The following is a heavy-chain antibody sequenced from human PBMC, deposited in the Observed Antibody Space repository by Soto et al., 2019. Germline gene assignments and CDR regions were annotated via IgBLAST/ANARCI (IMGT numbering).Heavy chain of an antibody. CDR2: IYPSGGPS. CDR3: ARRSTLELSAGFDL. D-gene: IGHD2-15*01. V-gene: IGHV1-46*04. Sequence: QVQLVQSGAEVKKPGASVRVSCKASGYTFTHYYVHWVRQAPGQGLEWMGMIYPSGGPSTYAQKLDGRVALTPDTSTSPVYMTLSSLRSEDTAVYSCARRSTLELSAGFDLWGQGTLVSVSS. CDR1: GYTFTHYY. J-gene: IGHJ3*01.